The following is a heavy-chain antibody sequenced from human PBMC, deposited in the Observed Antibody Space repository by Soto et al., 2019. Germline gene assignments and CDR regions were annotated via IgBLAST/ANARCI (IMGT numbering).Heavy chain of an antibody. J-gene: IGHJ5*02. CDR1: GDSASSNSAA. CDR3: ARVRGWEDDYGDYGWFDP. V-gene: IGHV6-1*01. Sequence: SQTLSLTCAISGDSASSNSAAWNWIRQSPSRGLEWLGRTYYRSRWYNDYAVSVKSRITINPDTSKNQFSLQLNSVTPEDTAVYYCARVRGWEDDYGDYGWFDPWGQGTLVTVSS. CDR2: TYYRSRWYN. D-gene: IGHD4-17*01.